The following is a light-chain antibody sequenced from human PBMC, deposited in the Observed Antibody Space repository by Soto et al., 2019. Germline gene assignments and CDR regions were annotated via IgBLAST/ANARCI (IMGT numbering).Light chain of an antibody. CDR3: QQLGGAPRT. V-gene: IGKV3-20*01. CDR2: RVF. Sequence: EIVLTQSPGTLSLSPGERATLSCRASQSVGESLVWSPPNPGQAPRLLIYRVFNRATGIPDRFSGSGSGTDCTLTISRLEPEEFAVYYCQQLGGAPRTFGRGTKVERK. CDR1: QSVGES. J-gene: IGKJ1*01.